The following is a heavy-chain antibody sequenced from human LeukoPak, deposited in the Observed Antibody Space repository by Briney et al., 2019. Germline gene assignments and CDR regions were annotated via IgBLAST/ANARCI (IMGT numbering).Heavy chain of an antibody. D-gene: IGHD3-22*01. V-gene: IGHV4-39*01. Sequence: PSETLSLTCTVSGGSISSSSYYWGWIRQPPGKGLEWIGSIYYSGSTYYNPSLKSRVTISVDTSKSQFSLKLSSVTAAGTAVYYCARASGNYEYYFDYWGQGTLVTVSS. CDR1: GGSISSSSYY. CDR2: IYYSGST. CDR3: ARASGNYEYYFDY. J-gene: IGHJ4*02.